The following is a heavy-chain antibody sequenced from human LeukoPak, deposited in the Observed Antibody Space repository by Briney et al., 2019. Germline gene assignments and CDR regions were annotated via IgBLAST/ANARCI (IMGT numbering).Heavy chain of an antibody. CDR3: ARDIHDYGDYGAFDI. V-gene: IGHV1-69*13. CDR2: IIPIFGTA. J-gene: IGHJ3*02. CDR1: GGTFSSYA. D-gene: IGHD4-17*01. Sequence: GASVKVSCKASGGTFSSYAISWVRQAPGQGLEWMGGIIPIFGTANYAQKFQGRVTITADESTSTAYMELSSLRSEDTAVYYCARDIHDYGDYGAFDIRGQGTMVTVSS.